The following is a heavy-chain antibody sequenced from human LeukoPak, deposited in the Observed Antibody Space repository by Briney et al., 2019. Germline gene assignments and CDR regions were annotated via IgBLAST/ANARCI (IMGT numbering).Heavy chain of an antibody. CDR2: IYYSGST. CDR1: GGSISSYY. CDR3: ARGMGYYYGSGSYKVDY. V-gene: IGHV4-59*01. D-gene: IGHD3-10*01. Sequence: PSETLSLTCTVSGGSISSYYWSWIRQPPGKGLEWIGYIYYSGSTNYNPSLKSRVTISVDTSKNQFSLNLSSVTAADTAVYYCARGMGYYYGSGSYKVDYWGQGTLVTVSS. J-gene: IGHJ4*02.